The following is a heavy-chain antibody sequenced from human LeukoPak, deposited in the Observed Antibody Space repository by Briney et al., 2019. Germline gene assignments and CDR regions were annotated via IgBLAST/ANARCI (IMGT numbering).Heavy chain of an antibody. CDR3: ARYSGVGYGMFYFDY. V-gene: IGHV4-61*02. Sequence: SETLSLTCTVSGFSIGTSDYFWSWIRQPAGKGLEWIGRMEISGSTNYNPSLRGRVTLSLDTSKNQFSLKLSSVTAADTAVYYCARYSGVGYGMFYFDYWGQGTLVTVSS. CDR1: GFSIGTSDYF. CDR2: MEISGST. D-gene: IGHD2-2*03. J-gene: IGHJ4*02.